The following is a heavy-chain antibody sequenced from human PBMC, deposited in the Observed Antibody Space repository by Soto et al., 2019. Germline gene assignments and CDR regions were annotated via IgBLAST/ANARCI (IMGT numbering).Heavy chain of an antibody. Sequence: QTGGSLRLSCVASGFSFSDSWMHWVRQAPEKGLVWLSRIIGDGNGADYADFVKGRFTISRDNAKNTVYLQINSLRDEDTAVYYCARVAVATRGIDYWGQGTLVTVSS. D-gene: IGHD6-19*01. J-gene: IGHJ4*02. CDR1: GFSFSDSW. CDR3: ARVAVATRGIDY. V-gene: IGHV3-74*01. CDR2: IIGDGNGA.